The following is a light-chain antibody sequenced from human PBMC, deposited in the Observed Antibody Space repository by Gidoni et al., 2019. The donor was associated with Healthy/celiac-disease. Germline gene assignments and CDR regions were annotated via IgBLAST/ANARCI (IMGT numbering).Light chain of an antibody. J-gene: IGKJ4*01. CDR3: QQSYSTPLT. CDR2: AAS. CDR1: QSISSY. V-gene: IGKV1-39*01. Sequence: DIQMTPSPSSLSASVGDRVTITCRASQSISSYLNWYQQKPGKAPKLLSYAASSWQSGVPSRFSGSGSGTDFTLTISSLQPEDFATYYGQQSYSTPLTFGGGTKVEIK.